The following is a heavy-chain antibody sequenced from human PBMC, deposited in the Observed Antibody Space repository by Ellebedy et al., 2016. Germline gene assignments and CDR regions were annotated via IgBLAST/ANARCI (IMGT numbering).Heavy chain of an antibody. CDR1: GFTFNNYA. Sequence: GESLKISXAASGFTFNNYAMSWVRQAPGKGLEWVSGISGSGGSTYYADSVKGRFTISRDNSKKTLYLQMNSLRAEDTAVYYCAKGYYGSGSYYNAHDYWGQGTLVTVSS. CDR3: AKGYYGSGSYYNAHDY. CDR2: ISGSGGST. J-gene: IGHJ4*02. V-gene: IGHV3-23*01. D-gene: IGHD3-10*01.